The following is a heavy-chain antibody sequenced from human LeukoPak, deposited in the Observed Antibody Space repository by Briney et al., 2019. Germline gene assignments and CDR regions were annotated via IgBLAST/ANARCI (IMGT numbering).Heavy chain of an antibody. J-gene: IGHJ4*02. Sequence: SETLSLTCAVSGGSISSNWWSWVRQPPGKGLEWIGEIYHSGGTNYNPSLKSRVTISVDKSQNQFSLRLTSVTAADTAVYYCAQNWGYWGRGTLVTVSS. D-gene: IGHD3-16*01. CDR2: IYHSGGT. CDR3: AQNWGY. V-gene: IGHV4-4*02. CDR1: GGSISSNW.